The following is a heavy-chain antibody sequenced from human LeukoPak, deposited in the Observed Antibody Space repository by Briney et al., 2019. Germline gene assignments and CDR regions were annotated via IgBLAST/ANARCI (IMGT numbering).Heavy chain of an antibody. J-gene: IGHJ4*02. V-gene: IGHV2-70*11. D-gene: IGHD3-22*01. CDR3: ARALRGGSSGYYPYYFDY. Sequence: SGPALVKPTQTLTLTCTFSGFSLSTSGMCVSWIRQPPGKALEWLARIDWDVDKYYSTSLKTRLTISKDTSKNQVVLTMTNMDPVDTATYYCARALRGGSSGYYPYYFDYWGQGTLVTVFS. CDR2: IDWDVDK. CDR1: GFSLSTSGMC.